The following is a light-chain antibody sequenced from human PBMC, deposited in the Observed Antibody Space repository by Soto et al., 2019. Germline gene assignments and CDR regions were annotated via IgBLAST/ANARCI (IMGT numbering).Light chain of an antibody. V-gene: IGLV2-11*01. Sequence: QYVLTQPRSVSGSPGQSVTISCTGTSSDVGGYNYVSWYQQHPGKAPKLMIYDVNKRPSGVPDRFSGSKSGNTASLTISGLQAEDEADYYCCSYAGTYSYYVFGTGTKLTVL. CDR3: CSYAGTYSYYV. CDR1: SSDVGGYNY. CDR2: DVN. J-gene: IGLJ1*01.